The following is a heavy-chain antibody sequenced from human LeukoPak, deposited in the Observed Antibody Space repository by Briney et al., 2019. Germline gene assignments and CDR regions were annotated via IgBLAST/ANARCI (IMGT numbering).Heavy chain of an antibody. CDR3: ARTVVIDYEFDY. CDR2: IIPIFGTA. Sequence: GASVKDSCKASGGTFSSYATSWVRQAPGQELEWMGGIIPIFGTANYAQKFQGRVTITADESTSTAYMELSSLRSEDTAVYYCARTVVIDYEFDYWGQGTLVTVSS. CDR1: GGTFSSYA. V-gene: IGHV1-69*13. D-gene: IGHD4-17*01. J-gene: IGHJ4*02.